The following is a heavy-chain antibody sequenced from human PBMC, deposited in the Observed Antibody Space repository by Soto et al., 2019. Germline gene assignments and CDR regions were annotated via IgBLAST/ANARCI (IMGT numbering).Heavy chain of an antibody. D-gene: IGHD6-13*01. J-gene: IGHJ5*02. CDR3: ARGGYSSSWFPFDP. Sequence: PGGSLRLSCAASGFTFSSYAMHWVRQAPGKGLEWVAAISYDGSNKYYADSVKGRFTISRDNSKNTLYLQMNSLRAEDTAVYYCARGGYSSSWFPFDPWGQGTLVTVSS. CDR2: ISYDGSNK. V-gene: IGHV3-30-3*01. CDR1: GFTFSSYA.